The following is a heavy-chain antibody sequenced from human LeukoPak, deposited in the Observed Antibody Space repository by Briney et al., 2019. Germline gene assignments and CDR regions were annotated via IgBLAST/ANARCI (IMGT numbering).Heavy chain of an antibody. V-gene: IGHV5-51*01. J-gene: IGHJ6*02. CDR1: GYSFPNYW. D-gene: IGHD6-13*01. Sequence: GESLKISCKGSGYSFPNYWIAWVRQMPGKGLEWMGIIYPRDSDTRYSPPFQGQVTTSADKSINTAYLQWSSLKASDTAMYYCARRSSSWYDGQYYYGMDVWGQGTTVTVSS. CDR3: ARRSSSWYDGQYYYGMDV. CDR2: IYPRDSDT.